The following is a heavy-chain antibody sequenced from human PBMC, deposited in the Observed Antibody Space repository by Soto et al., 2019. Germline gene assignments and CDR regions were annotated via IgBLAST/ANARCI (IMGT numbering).Heavy chain of an antibody. CDR1: GFTVSSNY. CDR3: ARAVGYSGYDFSYYYMDV. V-gene: IGHV3-53*04. D-gene: IGHD5-12*01. J-gene: IGHJ6*03. CDR2: IYSGGST. Sequence: GGSLRLSCAASGFTVSSNYMSWVRQAPGKGLEWVSVIYSGGSTYYADSVKGRFTISRHNSKNTLDLQMNSLRAEDTAVYYCARAVGYSGYDFSYYYMDVWGKGTTVTVSS.